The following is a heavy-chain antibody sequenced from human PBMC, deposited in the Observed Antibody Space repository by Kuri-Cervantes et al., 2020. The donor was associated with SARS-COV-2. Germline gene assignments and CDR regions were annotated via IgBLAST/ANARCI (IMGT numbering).Heavy chain of an antibody. J-gene: IGHJ5*02. CDR2: ISGSGGST. CDR3: ARDPKLGLPPA. Sequence: GESLKISCAASGFTFSSYAMSWVRQAPGKGLEWVSAISGSGGSTYYADSVKSRFTISRDNSKNTLYLQMNSLRAEDTAVYYCARDPKLGLPPAWGQGTLVTVSS. D-gene: IGHD1-7*01. CDR1: GFTFSSYA. V-gene: IGHV3-23*01.